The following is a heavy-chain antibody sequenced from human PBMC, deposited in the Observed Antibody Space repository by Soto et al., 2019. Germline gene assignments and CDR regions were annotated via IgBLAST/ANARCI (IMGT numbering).Heavy chain of an antibody. D-gene: IGHD6-19*01. CDR3: ARQSYNSGWYVDPPDY. J-gene: IGHJ4*02. Sequence: SETLSLTCTVSGGSISSYYWSWIRQPPGKGLEWIGHIYYSGSTNYNPSLKSRVTISVDTSKNQFSLKLSSVTAADTAVYYCARQSYNSGWYVDPPDYWGQGTLVTVSS. CDR1: GGSISSYY. V-gene: IGHV4-59*08. CDR2: IYYSGST.